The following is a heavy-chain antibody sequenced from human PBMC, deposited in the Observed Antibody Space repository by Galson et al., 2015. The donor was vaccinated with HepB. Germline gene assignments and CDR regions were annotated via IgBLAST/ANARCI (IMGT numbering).Heavy chain of an antibody. CDR3: ARVGRMDV. J-gene: IGHJ6*02. Sequence: SLRLSCAGFGFSFSVYWMNWVRQAPGKGLEWVANIKQDGSEKYYVDSVRGRFTISRDNPKNSLYLQMNSLRAEDTAVYYCARVGRMDVWGQGTTVIVSS. V-gene: IGHV3-7*01. CDR2: IKQDGSEK. CDR1: GFSFSVYW.